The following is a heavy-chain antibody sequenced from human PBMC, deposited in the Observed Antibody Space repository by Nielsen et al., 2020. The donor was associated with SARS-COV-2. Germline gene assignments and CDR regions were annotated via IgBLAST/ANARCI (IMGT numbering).Heavy chain of an antibody. CDR2: INPTNGGT. J-gene: IGHJ4*02. V-gene: IGHV1-46*01. Sequence: ASVKVSCKASGYTFTNNYMHWVRQAPGQGLEWMGLINPTNGGTTYAQKFLGTVTMTRDTSTSTVYMELSSLRSDDTAVYYCAIEPVAGNYWGQGTLVTVSS. D-gene: IGHD6-19*01. CDR3: AIEPVAGNY. CDR1: GYTFTNNY.